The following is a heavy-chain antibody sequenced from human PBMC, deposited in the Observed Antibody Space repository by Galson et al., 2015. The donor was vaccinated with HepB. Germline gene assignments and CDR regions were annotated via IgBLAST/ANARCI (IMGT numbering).Heavy chain of an antibody. CDR3: ARAPVATIKRRYSSSWNFDY. CDR2: INPSGGST. CDR1: GYTFTGYY. Sequence: SVKVSCKASGYTFTGYYMHWVRQAPGQGLEWMGIINPSGGSTSYAQKFQGRVTMTRDTSTSTVYMELSSQRSEDTAVYYCARAPVATIKRRYSSSWNFDYWGQGTLVTVSS. V-gene: IGHV1-46*01. J-gene: IGHJ4*02. D-gene: IGHD6-13*01.